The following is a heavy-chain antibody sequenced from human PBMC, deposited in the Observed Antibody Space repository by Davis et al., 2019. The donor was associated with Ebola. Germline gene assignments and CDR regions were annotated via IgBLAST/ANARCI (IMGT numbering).Heavy chain of an antibody. J-gene: IGHJ4*02. CDR1: GGSFSGYY. Sequence: SETLSLTCAVYGGSFSGYYWSWIRQPPGKGLEWIGEINHSGSTNYTPSLKSRVTISVDTSKNQFSLKPSSVTAADTAVYYCARARGNGGNPRLDYWGQGTLVTVSS. CDR3: ARARGNGGNPRLDY. D-gene: IGHD4-23*01. V-gene: IGHV4-34*01. CDR2: INHSGST.